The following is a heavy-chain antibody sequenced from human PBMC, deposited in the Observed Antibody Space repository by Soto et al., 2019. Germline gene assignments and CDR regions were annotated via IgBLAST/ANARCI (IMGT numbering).Heavy chain of an antibody. D-gene: IGHD4-17*01. Sequence: PGGSLRLSCVVSGFTFSTYVMHWLRQAPGKGLEWVAVISYDGNNKFYADSVKGRFTISRDNSKNTLYLQMNSLRAEDTAVYYCAKAPSTAVNPGDAFDIWGQGTMVTVSS. CDR2: ISYDGNNK. J-gene: IGHJ3*02. CDR1: GFTFSTYV. CDR3: AKAPSTAVNPGDAFDI. V-gene: IGHV3-30*18.